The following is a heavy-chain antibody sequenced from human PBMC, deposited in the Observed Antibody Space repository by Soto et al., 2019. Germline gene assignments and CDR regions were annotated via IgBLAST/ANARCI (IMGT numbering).Heavy chain of an antibody. J-gene: IGHJ4*02. CDR1: GFTFSNAW. Sequence: GGSLRLSCAASGFTFSNAWMSWVRQAPGKGLEWVGRIKSKTDGGTTDYAAPVKGRFTISRDDSKNTLYLQMNSLKPEDTAGYYCTTLPGTMGATDYWGQGTLVTVSS. V-gene: IGHV3-15*01. CDR2: IKSKTDGGTT. CDR3: TTLPGTMGATDY. D-gene: IGHD1-26*01.